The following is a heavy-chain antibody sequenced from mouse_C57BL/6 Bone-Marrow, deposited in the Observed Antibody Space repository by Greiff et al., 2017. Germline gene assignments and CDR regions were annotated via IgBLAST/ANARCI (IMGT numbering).Heavy chain of an antibody. CDR1: GYTFSSYG. V-gene: IGHV5-6*01. CDR3: ARHPAYELLTGFAY. D-gene: IGHD6-5*01. Sequence: EVKLEESGGDLVKPGGSLKLSCAASGYTFSSYGMSWVRQTPDKRLEWVVTISSGGSYTYYPASVKGRFTISRDNAKNTLYLQMSSMTSEDTTMYYCARHPAYELLTGFAYWGQGTLVTVSA. CDR2: ISSGGSYT. J-gene: IGHJ3*01.